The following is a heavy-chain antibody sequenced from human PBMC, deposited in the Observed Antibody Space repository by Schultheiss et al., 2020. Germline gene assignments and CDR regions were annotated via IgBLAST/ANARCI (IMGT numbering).Heavy chain of an antibody. CDR1: GFTFSSYS. Sequence: GGSLRLSCAASGFTFSSYSMNWVRQAPGKGLEWVSYISSSSSTIYYADSVKGRFTISRDNSKNTLYLQMNSLRAEDTAVYHCTRRGSLYFMDVWGKGTTVTVSS. J-gene: IGHJ6*03. CDR3: TRRGSLYFMDV. CDR2: ISSSSSTI. V-gene: IGHV3-48*01.